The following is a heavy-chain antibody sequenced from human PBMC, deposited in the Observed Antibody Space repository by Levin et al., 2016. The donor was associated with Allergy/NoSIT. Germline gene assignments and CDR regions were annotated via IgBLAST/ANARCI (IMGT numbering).Heavy chain of an antibody. CDR3: ARHEAITMVRGGWFDP. J-gene: IGHJ5*02. Sequence: SETLSLTCTVSGGSISSYYWSWIRQPPGKGLEWIGYIYYSGSTNYNPSLKSRVTISVDTSKNQFSLKLSSVTAADTAVYYCARHEAITMVRGGWFDPWGQGTLVTVSS. V-gene: IGHV4-59*08. CDR2: IYYSGST. D-gene: IGHD3-10*01. CDR1: GGSISSYY.